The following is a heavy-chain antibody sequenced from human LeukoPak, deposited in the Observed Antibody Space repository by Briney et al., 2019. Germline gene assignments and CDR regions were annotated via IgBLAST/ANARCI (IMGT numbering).Heavy chain of an antibody. Sequence: GRSLRLSCAASGFTFDDYAMHWVRQAPGKGLEWVSGISWNSGSIGYADSVKGRFTISRDNAKNSLYLQMNSLIAEDTALYYCAKGRGSSSWYPVDYWGQGTLVTVSS. J-gene: IGHJ4*02. D-gene: IGHD6-13*01. CDR1: GFTFDDYA. CDR2: ISWNSGSI. V-gene: IGHV3-9*01. CDR3: AKGRGSSSWYPVDY.